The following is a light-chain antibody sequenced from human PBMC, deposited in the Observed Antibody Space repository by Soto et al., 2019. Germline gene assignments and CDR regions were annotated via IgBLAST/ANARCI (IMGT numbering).Light chain of an antibody. CDR3: QQFDKLPFT. J-gene: IGKJ5*01. Sequence: DIQMTQSPSSLSASVGDRVTIICQASHDINNYLNWYQQKQRKAPKLLIYDSSNLAIGVTSRFSGSGYGTRFSFTISSLQPADIATYYCQQFDKLPFTFGQGTRLEIK. CDR1: HDINNY. CDR2: DSS. V-gene: IGKV1-33*01.